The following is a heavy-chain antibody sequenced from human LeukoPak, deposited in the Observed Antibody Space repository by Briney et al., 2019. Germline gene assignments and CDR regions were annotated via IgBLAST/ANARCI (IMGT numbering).Heavy chain of an antibody. V-gene: IGHV4-34*01. CDR3: ARGRSYYDSSGYYGY. Sequence: SETLSLTCAVYRGSFSGYYWSWIRQPPGKGLEWIGEINHSGSTNYNPSLKSRVTISVDTSKNQFSLKLSSVTAADTAVYYCARGRSYYDSSGYYGYWGQGTLVTVSS. CDR1: RGSFSGYY. J-gene: IGHJ4*02. D-gene: IGHD3-22*01. CDR2: INHSGST.